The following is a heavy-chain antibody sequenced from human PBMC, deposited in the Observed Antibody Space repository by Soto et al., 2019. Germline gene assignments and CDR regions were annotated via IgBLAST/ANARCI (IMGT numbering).Heavy chain of an antibody. V-gene: IGHV3-30*18. CDR1: GFTFSSYG. D-gene: IGHD2-15*01. CDR2: ISYDGSNK. CDR3: AKVLDIVVVVAATGPFDY. Sequence: GGSLRLSCAASGFTFSSYGMHWVRQAPGKGLEWVAVISYDGSNKYYADSVKGRFTISRDNSKNTLYLQMNSLRAEDTAVYYCAKVLDIVVVVAATGPFDYWGQGTLVTVSS. J-gene: IGHJ4*02.